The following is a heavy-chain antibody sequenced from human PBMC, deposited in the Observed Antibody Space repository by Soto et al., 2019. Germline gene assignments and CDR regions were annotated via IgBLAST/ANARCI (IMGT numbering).Heavy chain of an antibody. D-gene: IGHD3-22*01. CDR2: IKNEIDGGTT. J-gene: IGHJ4*02. CDR3: VTSRVGY. Sequence: PGGSLRLSCAASGFTFTDAWMSWVRQAPGKGLEWIARIKNEIDGGTTDYTAPVKGRFTISRDDSKNMLYLEMNSLKIEDTGVYYCVTSRVGYWGRGTLVTVSS. V-gene: IGHV3-15*01. CDR1: GFTFTDAW.